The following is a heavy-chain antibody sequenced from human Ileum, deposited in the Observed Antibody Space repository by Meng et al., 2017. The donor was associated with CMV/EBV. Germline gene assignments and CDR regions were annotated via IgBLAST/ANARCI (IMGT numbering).Heavy chain of an antibody. Sequence: GESLKISCAASGFTFSGYAMSWVRQAPGKGLEWVSVTYRGGGTKYYADSVKGRFTISRDDSKNTLYLQLNSLRAEDRAIYYCARVALCGSTSCYPCHFDNWGQGTLVTVSS. J-gene: IGHJ4*02. D-gene: IGHD2-2*01. CDR1: GFTFSGYA. CDR2: TYRGGGTK. CDR3: ARVALCGSTSCYPCHFDN. V-gene: IGHV3-23*03.